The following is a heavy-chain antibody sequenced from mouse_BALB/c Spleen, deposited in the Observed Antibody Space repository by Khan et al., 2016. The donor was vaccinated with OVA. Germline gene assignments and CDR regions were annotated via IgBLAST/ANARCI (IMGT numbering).Heavy chain of an antibody. CDR2: ISSGGSYT. CDR1: GFTFSTYT. CDR3: ARDRGTWYFDV. Sequence: EVELVESGGGLVKPGGSLKLSCAASGFTFSTYTMSWVRQTPEKRLEWVATISSGGSYTYYPDSMKGRFTISRDNARNTLYLQMSSLKSEDTAMYYCARDRGTWYFDVWGAGTTVTVSS. V-gene: IGHV5-6-4*01. D-gene: IGHD3-3*01. J-gene: IGHJ1*01.